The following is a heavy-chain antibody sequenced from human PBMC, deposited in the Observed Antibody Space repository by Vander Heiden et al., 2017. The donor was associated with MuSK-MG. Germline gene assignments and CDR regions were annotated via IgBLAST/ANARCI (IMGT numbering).Heavy chain of an antibody. CDR1: GRSLSSGGYY. J-gene: IGHJ4*02. Sequence: QVQLQESGPGLVKPSQTLSLTCTVPGRSLSSGGYYWSWIRQHPGKGLEWIGYIYYSGSTYYNPSLKSRVTISVDTSKNQFSLKLSSVTAADTAVYYCGGGSVSSRGLDYWGQGTLVTVSS. CDR2: IYYSGST. V-gene: IGHV4-31*03. D-gene: IGHD3-10*01. CDR3: GGGSVSSRGLDY.